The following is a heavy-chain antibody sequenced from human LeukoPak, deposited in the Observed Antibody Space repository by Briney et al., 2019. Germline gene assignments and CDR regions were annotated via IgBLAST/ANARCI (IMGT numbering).Heavy chain of an antibody. Sequence: SETLSLTCTVSGGSVSSGTYYWSWIRQPPGKGLEWIGYIYYSGSTNYNPSLKSRVTISVDRSKNQFSLKLSSVTAADTAVYYCARDSRAGYSSSWSFDYWGQGTLVTVSS. CDR1: GGSVSSGTYY. CDR3: ARDSRAGYSSSWSFDY. D-gene: IGHD6-13*01. CDR2: IYYSGST. V-gene: IGHV4-61*01. J-gene: IGHJ4*02.